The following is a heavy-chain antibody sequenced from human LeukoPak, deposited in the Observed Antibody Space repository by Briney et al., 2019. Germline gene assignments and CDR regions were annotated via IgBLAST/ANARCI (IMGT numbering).Heavy chain of an antibody. CDR1: GFTSSDNW. CDR2: IKHDGSEK. CDR3: ARARYLNS. Sequence: GGSLRLSCVGSGFTSSDNWMTWVRLAPGWGLEWVANIKHDGSEKNYVDSVKGRFTISRDNAKNSVYLQMDRLRAEDTAVYYCARARYLNSWGQGTLVTVSS. D-gene: IGHD2-15*01. V-gene: IGHV3-7*01. J-gene: IGHJ4*02.